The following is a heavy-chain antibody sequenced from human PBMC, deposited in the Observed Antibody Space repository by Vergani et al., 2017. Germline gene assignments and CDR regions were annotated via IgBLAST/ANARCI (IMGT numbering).Heavy chain of an antibody. D-gene: IGHD3-10*01. J-gene: IGHJ6*02. V-gene: IGHV4-38-2*01. CDR1: DSSIMTNPY. CDR3: ARHRGSGCFFPSSYFYGMDV. Sequence: QVQLQESGPGLVKPSETLTLTCHVSDSSIMTNPYWGWFRQSPGKGLEWIGCIHHSGDTHYNSSLKSRVSISIVSSSKFSLSLTSVTAADTAIYYCARHRGSGCFFPSSYFYGMDVLGHGTTVTVSS. CDR2: IHHSGDT.